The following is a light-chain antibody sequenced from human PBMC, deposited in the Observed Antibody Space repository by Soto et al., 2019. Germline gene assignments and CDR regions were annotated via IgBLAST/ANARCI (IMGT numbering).Light chain of an antibody. CDR2: EVS. J-gene: IGLJ1*01. CDR3: NSHTSSNTRV. Sequence: QSALTQPASVSGSPGQSITISCTGTSSDVGGYNHVSWYQHHPGKAPKLMIYEVSNRPSGVSNRFSGSKSGNTASLTISGLQADDEADYYCNSHTSSNTRVSGTGTKVTVL. CDR1: SSDVGGYNH. V-gene: IGLV2-14*01.